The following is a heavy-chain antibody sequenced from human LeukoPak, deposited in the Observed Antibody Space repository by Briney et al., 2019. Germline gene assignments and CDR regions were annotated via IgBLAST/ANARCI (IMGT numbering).Heavy chain of an antibody. D-gene: IGHD3-9*01. V-gene: IGHV1-18*01. CDR1: GYTFTSYG. CDR3: ARTGYYDILTGPYYYYYYYMDV. Sequence: ASVKVSCKASGYTFTSYGISWVRQAPGQGLEWMGWISAYNGNTSYAQKLQGRVTMTTDTSTSTAYMELRSLRSDDTAVYYCARTGYYDILTGPYYYYYYYMDVWGKGTTVTVSS. CDR2: ISAYNGNT. J-gene: IGHJ6*03.